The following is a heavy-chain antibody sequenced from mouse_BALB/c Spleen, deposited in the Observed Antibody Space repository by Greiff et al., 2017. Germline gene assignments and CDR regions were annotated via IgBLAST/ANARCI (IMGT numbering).Heavy chain of an antibody. CDR2: ISSGSSTI. D-gene: IGHD2-4*01. Sequence: DVMLVESGGGLVQPGGSRKLSCAASGFTFSSFGMHWVRQAPEKGLEWVAYISSGSSTIYYADTVKGRFTISRDNPKNTLFLQMTSLRSEDTAMYYCARSKGYDYDRGAWFAYWGQGTLVTVSA. CDR1: GFTFSSFG. J-gene: IGHJ3*01. CDR3: ARSKGYDYDRGAWFAY. V-gene: IGHV5-17*02.